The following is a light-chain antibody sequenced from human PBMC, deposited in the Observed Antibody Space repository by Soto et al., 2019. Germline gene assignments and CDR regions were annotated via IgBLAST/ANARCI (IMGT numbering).Light chain of an antibody. CDR2: IDN. V-gene: IGLV1-44*01. CDR1: SSNIGSNT. CDR3: AAWDDSLNGPV. J-gene: IGLJ2*01. Sequence: QSVLTQPPSASGTPGQRVTISCSGGSSNIGSNTVNWYHQLPGTAPKLFIYIDNKRPSGVPDRFTGSKSGTSASLAIDGLQSDDEADYYCAAWDDSLNGPVFGGGTQLTVL.